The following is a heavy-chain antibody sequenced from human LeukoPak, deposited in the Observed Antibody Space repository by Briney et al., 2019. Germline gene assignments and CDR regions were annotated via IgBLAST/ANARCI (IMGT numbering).Heavy chain of an antibody. D-gene: IGHD5-18*01. CDR2: ISSSSSYI. Sequence: GGSLRPSCAASGFIFSTYSMNWVRQAPGKGLEWVSSISSSSSYIYYADSVKGRFTISRHNAKNSLYLEMNSLRAEDTAVYYCARHLSGVTGYSYGRGIDYWGQGTLVTVSS. J-gene: IGHJ4*02. V-gene: IGHV3-21*01. CDR1: GFIFSTYS. CDR3: ARHLSGVTGYSYGRGIDY.